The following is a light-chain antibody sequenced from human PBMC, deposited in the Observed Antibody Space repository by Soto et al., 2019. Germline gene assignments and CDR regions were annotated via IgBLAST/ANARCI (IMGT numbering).Light chain of an antibody. Sequence: DSQMTQSPPSLSAFVGDRVTITCRASQGINTWIAWYQQKPGEAPKLLIYDASALPRGVPSRFSGSGSGTKFTLTIASLQPDDFATYYCQQYETFSGTFGPGTKVDIK. CDR1: QGINTW. CDR3: QQYETFSGT. J-gene: IGKJ1*01. CDR2: DAS. V-gene: IGKV1D-16*01.